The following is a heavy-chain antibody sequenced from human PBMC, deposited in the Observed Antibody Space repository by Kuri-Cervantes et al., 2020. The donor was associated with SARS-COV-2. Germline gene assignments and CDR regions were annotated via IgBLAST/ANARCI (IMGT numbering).Heavy chain of an antibody. CDR3: ARSYGVRYVPFDH. J-gene: IGHJ4*02. D-gene: IGHD4-17*01. CDR2: IKFDGSDK. Sequence: GGSLRLSCAASGFTFANYYMSWVRQSPGKGLEWVANIKFDGSDKYYVDPVRGRFTISRDNAKNSLFLQLNSLTAADTAVYYCARSYGVRYVPFDHWGPGTLVTVSS. V-gene: IGHV3-7*05. CDR1: GFTFANYY.